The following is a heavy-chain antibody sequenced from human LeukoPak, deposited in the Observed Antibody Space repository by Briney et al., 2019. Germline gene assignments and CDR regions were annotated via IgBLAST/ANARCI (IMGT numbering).Heavy chain of an antibody. CDR1: GFTFSSYS. J-gene: IGHJ4*02. D-gene: IGHD1-26*01. Sequence: GGSLRLSCAASGFTFSSYSMNWVRQAPGKGLEWVSSISSSSSYIYYADSVKGRFTISGDNAKNSLYLQMNSLRAEDTAVYYCARGFGSGTIDYWGQGTLVTVSS. CDR3: ARGFGSGTIDY. CDR2: ISSSSSYI. V-gene: IGHV3-21*01.